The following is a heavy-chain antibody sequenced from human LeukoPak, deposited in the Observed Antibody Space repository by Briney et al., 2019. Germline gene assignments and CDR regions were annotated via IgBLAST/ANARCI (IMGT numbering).Heavy chain of an antibody. D-gene: IGHD3-22*01. J-gene: IGHJ3*02. CDR3: AKDVGSTIDTSGYYYRNRKGAFDI. Sequence: GGSLRLSCAASGFTFSSYAMSWVRQAPGKELEWVSAISGSGGSTYYADSVKGRFTISRDNSKNTLYLQMNSLRAEDTAVYYCAKDVGSTIDTSGYYYRNRKGAFDIWGQGTMVTVSS. V-gene: IGHV3-23*01. CDR2: ISGSGGST. CDR1: GFTFSSYA.